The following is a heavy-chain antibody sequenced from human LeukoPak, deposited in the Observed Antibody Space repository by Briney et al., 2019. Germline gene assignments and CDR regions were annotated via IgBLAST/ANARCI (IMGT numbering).Heavy chain of an antibody. Sequence: GESLKISCKGSGYSFSNYWIGWVRQMPGKGLEWMGIIYPGDSDTRYSPSFQGQVTISADKSITTAYLQWSSLKASDTAIYYCARQAYGSHFDAFDIWGQGTMVTVSS. CDR2: IYPGDSDT. J-gene: IGHJ3*02. CDR3: ARQAYGSHFDAFDI. CDR1: GYSFSNYW. V-gene: IGHV5-51*01. D-gene: IGHD3-22*01.